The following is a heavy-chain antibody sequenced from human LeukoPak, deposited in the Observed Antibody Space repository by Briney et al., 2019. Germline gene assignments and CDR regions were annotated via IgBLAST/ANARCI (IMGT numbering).Heavy chain of an antibody. CDR2: MNPNSGNT. D-gene: IGHD6-13*01. CDR1: GYTFTSYD. CDR3: ARAEWGSSWYRVGDY. J-gene: IGHJ4*02. V-gene: IGHV1-8*01. Sequence: ASXXVSCKASGYTFTSYDINWVRQARGHGIERRGWMNPNSGNTGYAQKLQGRVTMTRNTSISTAYMELSSLRSEDTAVYYCARAEWGSSWYRVGDYWGQGTLVTVSS.